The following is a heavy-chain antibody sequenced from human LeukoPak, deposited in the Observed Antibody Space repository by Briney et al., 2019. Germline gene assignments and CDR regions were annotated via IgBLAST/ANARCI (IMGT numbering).Heavy chain of an antibody. CDR3: ARGAQFYYDTSGIFDY. CDR1: GGSISSPSYS. Sequence: SETLSLTCTVSGGSISSPSYSWSWLRQSAGKGLEWIGYISHTGGTLDNPSLTSRVTMSLDRSRSQFSLRLSSVTAADTAVYYCARGAQFYYDTSGIFDYWGQGILVTVSS. D-gene: IGHD3-22*01. CDR2: ISHTGGT. J-gene: IGHJ4*02. V-gene: IGHV4-30-2*06.